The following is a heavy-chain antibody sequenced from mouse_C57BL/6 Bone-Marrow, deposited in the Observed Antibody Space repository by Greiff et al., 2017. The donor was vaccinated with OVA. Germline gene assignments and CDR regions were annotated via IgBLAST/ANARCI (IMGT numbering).Heavy chain of an antibody. J-gene: IGHJ3*01. CDR1: GYAFSSSW. CDR3: ARSWGNYEFAY. V-gene: IGHV1-82*01. D-gene: IGHD2-1*01. CDR2: IYPGDGDT. Sequence: VQLQQSGPELVKPGASVKISCKASGYAFSSSWMNWVKQRPGKGLEWIGRIYPGDGDTNYNGKFKGKATLTADKSSSTAYMQLSSLTSEDSAVYCCARSWGNYEFAYWGQGTLVTVSA.